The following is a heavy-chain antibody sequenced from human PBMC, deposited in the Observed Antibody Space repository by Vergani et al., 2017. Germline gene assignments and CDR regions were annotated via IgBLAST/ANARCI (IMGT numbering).Heavy chain of an antibody. CDR2: IYTTGST. Sequence: QVQLQESGPGLVRPSQTLSLTCTVSGGSISSGSIYWSWIRQPAGKGLEWIGRIYTTGSTNYNPSLKSRVTISADTSKNQVSLRLTSVTAADTAVYYCARDVVGQAREGFDYWGQGTLVTVSS. J-gene: IGHJ4*02. D-gene: IGHD2-21*01. V-gene: IGHV4-61*02. CDR3: ARDVVGQAREGFDY. CDR1: GGSISSGSIY.